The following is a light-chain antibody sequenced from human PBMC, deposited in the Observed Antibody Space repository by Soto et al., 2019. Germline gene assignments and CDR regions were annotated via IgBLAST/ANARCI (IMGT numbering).Light chain of an antibody. Sequence: QSPLSQPASVSGAPGHSITLSCTGTSSDLGSYNLVSWYQQHPGKAPKLMIYEGSKRPSGVSYRFSGSKSANTASLTISGLQTEDEADYYCCSSAGRSTFVFGTGTKVTVL. V-gene: IGLV2-23*01. CDR1: SSDLGSYNL. J-gene: IGLJ1*01. CDR2: EGS. CDR3: CSSAGRSTFV.